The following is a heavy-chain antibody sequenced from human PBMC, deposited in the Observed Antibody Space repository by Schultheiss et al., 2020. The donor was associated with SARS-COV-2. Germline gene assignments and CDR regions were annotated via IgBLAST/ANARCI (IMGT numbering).Heavy chain of an antibody. J-gene: IGHJ4*02. V-gene: IGHV4-31*03. D-gene: IGHD5-18*01. CDR1: GGSISSGGYY. Sequence: SETLSLTCTVSGGSISSGGYYWSWIRQHPGKGLEWIGYIYYSGSTYYNPSLKSRVTISVDTSKNQFSLKLSSVTAADTAVYYCARERIQLWLQAFDYWGQGTLVTVSS. CDR3: ARERIQLWLQAFDY. CDR2: IYYSGST.